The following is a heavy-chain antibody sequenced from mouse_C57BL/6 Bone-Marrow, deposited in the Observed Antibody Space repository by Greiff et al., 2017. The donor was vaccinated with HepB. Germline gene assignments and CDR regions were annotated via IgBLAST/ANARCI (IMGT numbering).Heavy chain of an antibody. CDR1: GYTFTSYW. J-gene: IGHJ2*01. D-gene: IGHD1-1*01. CDR3: ARWYGSTFDY. CDR2: IDPSDSYT. Sequence: VQLQQPGAELVMPGASVKLSCKASGYTFTSYWMHWVKLRPGQGLEWIGEIDPSDSYTNYNQKFKGKSTLTVDKSSSTAYMQLSSLTSEDSAVYYCARWYGSTFDYWGQGTTLTVSS. V-gene: IGHV1-69*01.